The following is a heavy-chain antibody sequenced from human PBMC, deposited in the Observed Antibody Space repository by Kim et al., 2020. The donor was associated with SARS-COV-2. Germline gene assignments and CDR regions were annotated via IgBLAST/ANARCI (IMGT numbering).Heavy chain of an antibody. Sequence: SVKVSCKASGGTFSSYAISWVRQAPGQGLEWMGRIIPIFGIANYAQKFQGRVTITADKSTSTAYMELSSLRSEDTAVYYCASHAGATHYYYYYMDVWGKGTTVTVSS. J-gene: IGHJ6*03. CDR1: GGTFSSYA. V-gene: IGHV1-69*04. D-gene: IGHD5-12*01. CDR3: ASHAGATHYYYYYMDV. CDR2: IIPIFGIA.